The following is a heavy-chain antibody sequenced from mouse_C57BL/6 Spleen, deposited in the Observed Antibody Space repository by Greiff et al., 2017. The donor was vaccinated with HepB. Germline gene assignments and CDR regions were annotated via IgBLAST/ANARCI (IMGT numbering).Heavy chain of an antibody. CDR3: AREDYYDYDERFAD. CDR2: INPSNGGT. Sequence: QVQLQQPGTELVKPGASVKLSCKASGYTFTSYWMHWVKQRPGQGLEWIGNINPSNGGTNYNEKFKSKATLTVDKSSSTAYMQLSSLTSEDSAVYYCAREDYYDYDERFADWGQGTLVTVSA. CDR1: GYTFTSYW. V-gene: IGHV1-53*01. D-gene: IGHD2-4*01. J-gene: IGHJ3*01.